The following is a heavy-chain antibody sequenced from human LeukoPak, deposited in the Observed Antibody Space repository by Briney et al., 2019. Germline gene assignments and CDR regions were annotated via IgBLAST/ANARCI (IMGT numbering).Heavy chain of an antibody. Sequence: GGSLRLSCAASGFTFSSYGMHWVRQAPGKGLEWVAVIWYDGSNKYYADSVKGRFTISRDNSKNTLYLQMNSLRAEDTAVYYCAKDRGGYWSVDYWGQGTLVTVSS. J-gene: IGHJ4*02. CDR3: AKDRGGYWSVDY. CDR2: IWYDGSNK. CDR1: GFTFSSYG. V-gene: IGHV3-33*06. D-gene: IGHD3-22*01.